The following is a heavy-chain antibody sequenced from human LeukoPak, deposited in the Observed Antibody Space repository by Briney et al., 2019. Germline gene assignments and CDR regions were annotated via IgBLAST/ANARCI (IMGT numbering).Heavy chain of an antibody. CDR1: GFTFSSYS. D-gene: IGHD4-17*01. J-gene: IGHJ4*02. CDR3: ARDSMTTVSFGY. Sequence: GGSLRLSCAASGFTFSSYSMNWVRQAPGKGLEWVSSISSSSSYIYYADSVKGRFTISRDNAKNSLYLQMNSLRAEDTAVYYCARDSMTTVSFGYWGQGTLVTVSS. CDR2: ISSSSSYI. V-gene: IGHV3-21*01.